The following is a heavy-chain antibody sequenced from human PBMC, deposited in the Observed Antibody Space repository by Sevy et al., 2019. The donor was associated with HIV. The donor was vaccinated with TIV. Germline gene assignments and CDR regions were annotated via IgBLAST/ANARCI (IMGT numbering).Heavy chain of an antibody. D-gene: IGHD3-16*01. V-gene: IGHV3-23*01. CDR1: GFTFAGYA. CDR3: AKGGEAARLKNYYYYGMDV. J-gene: IGHJ6*02. CDR2: ISGGGGST. Sequence: GGSLRLSCAASGFTFAGYAMSWVRQAPGKGLEWVSAISGGGGSTYYADSVKGRFTISRDNSKNTLYQQMNSLRAEDAALYYCAKGGEAARLKNYYYYGMDVWGQGTTVTVSS.